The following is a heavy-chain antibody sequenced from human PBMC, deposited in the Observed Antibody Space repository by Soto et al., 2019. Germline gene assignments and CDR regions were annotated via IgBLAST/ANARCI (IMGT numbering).Heavy chain of an antibody. J-gene: IGHJ6*02. V-gene: IGHV1-18*01. CDR1: GYTFTSYG. D-gene: IGHD3-3*01. CDR3: ARNLIFGFYGMAV. Sequence: ASGKVSCKASGYTFTSYGISWVRQAPGQGLEWMGWNSAYNGNTNYAQKLQGRVTMTTDTSTSRAYMELRSLRSDDTAVYYCARNLIFGFYGMAVWGQGTTVTVSS. CDR2: NSAYNGNT.